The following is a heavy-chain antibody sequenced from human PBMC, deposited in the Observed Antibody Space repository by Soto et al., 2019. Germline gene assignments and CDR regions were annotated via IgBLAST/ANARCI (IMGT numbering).Heavy chain of an antibody. CDR2: IRGSGGNS. D-gene: IGHD2-21*02. V-gene: IGHV3-23*01. CDR1: GFTFSNFA. Sequence: EVQLLESGGGFVQPGGSLRLSCTGSGFTFSNFAMNWVRQAPGKGLEWGSAIRGSGGNSYYADSVKGRCTISRDNAKHTLSLQMNSLRAEDTAVYYCAKDPNGDCVGGFEFWGQGTMVTVPS. CDR3: AKDPNGDCVGGFEF. J-gene: IGHJ3*01.